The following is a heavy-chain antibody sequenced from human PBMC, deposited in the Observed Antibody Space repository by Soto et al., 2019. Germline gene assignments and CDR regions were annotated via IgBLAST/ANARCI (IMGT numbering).Heavy chain of an antibody. CDR3: ARGLAAAGTGIDY. J-gene: IGHJ4*02. Sequence: GGSLRLSCAASGFTFSSYGMHWVRQAPGKGLEWVAVIWYDGSNKYYADSVKGRFTISRDNSKNTLYLQMNSLRAEDTAVYYCARGLAAAGTGIDYWGQGTLVTVSS. CDR1: GFTFSSYG. D-gene: IGHD6-13*01. V-gene: IGHV3-33*01. CDR2: IWYDGSNK.